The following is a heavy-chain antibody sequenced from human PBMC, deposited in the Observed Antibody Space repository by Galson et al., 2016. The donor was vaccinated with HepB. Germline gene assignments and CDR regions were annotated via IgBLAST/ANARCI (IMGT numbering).Heavy chain of an antibody. CDR3: ARGGYYGPYGMDV. Sequence: SLRLSCAASGFSVSANYMSWVRQAPGKGLHWVSVIFTGVGDTYYADSVKGRFTISRDSSKNTLYLQLSSLRTEDTAVYFCARGGYYGPYGMDVWGQGTTVTVSS. J-gene: IGHJ6*02. V-gene: IGHV3-53*01. CDR2: IFTGVGDT. CDR1: GFSVSANY. D-gene: IGHD3-10*01.